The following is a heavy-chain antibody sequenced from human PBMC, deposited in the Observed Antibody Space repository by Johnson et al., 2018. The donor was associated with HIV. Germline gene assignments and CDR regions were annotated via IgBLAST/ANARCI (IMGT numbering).Heavy chain of an antibody. CDR1: GFIFDDYA. CDR3: ARGIVEVQPRYRLLRDDVFDL. Sequence: VQLVESGGCVVRPGGSLRLSCATSGFIFDDYAMGWVRQVPGKGLEWVSGINWNGGSTAYADSVKGRFTISRDNAKNSLYLQMDSLRAKDTALYYCARGIVEVQPRYRLLRDDVFDLWGQGTMVTVSS. D-gene: IGHD2-15*01. CDR2: INWNGGST. V-gene: IGHV3-20*04. J-gene: IGHJ3*01.